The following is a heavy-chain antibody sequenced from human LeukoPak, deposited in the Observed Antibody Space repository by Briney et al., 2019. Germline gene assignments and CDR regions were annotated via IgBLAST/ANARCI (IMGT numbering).Heavy chain of an antibody. V-gene: IGHV3-7*01. J-gene: IGHJ3*02. Sequence: GGSLRLSCAASGFTFSSYWMSWVRQAPGKGLEWVANIKQDGSEKYYVDSVKGRFTISRDNAKNTLFLQMNSLRAEDTAVYYCARDQYSGSLDAFDIWGQGTMVTVSS. CDR2: IKQDGSEK. CDR3: ARDQYSGSLDAFDI. CDR1: GFTFSSYW. D-gene: IGHD1-26*01.